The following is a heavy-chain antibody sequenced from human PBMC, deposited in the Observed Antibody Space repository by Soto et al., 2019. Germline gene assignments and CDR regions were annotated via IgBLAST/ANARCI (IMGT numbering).Heavy chain of an antibody. CDR3: AKDLWFGELFGGTYYYYGMDV. CDR1: GFTFSSYG. V-gene: IGHV3-30*18. Sequence: GGSLRLSCAASGFTFSSYGMHWVRRAPGKGLEWVAVISYDGSNKYYADSVKGRFTISRDNSKNTLYLQMNSLRAEDTAVYYCAKDLWFGELFGGTYYYYGMDVWGQGTTVTVSS. D-gene: IGHD3-10*01. CDR2: ISYDGSNK. J-gene: IGHJ6*02.